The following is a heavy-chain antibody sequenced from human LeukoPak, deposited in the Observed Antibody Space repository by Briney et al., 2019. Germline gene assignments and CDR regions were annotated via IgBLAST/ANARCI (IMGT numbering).Heavy chain of an antibody. CDR2: IYTSGST. CDR3: ARGIGSFPCYFGY. CDR1: GGSISGYY. Sequence: SETLSLTCTVSGGSISGYYWSWIRQPAGKGLEWIGRIYTSGSTEYNPSLKSRVTISVDTSKNQFSLELTSVTAADTALYYRARGIGSFPCYFGYWGQGALVTVSS. J-gene: IGHJ4*02. D-gene: IGHD1-26*01. V-gene: IGHV4-4*07.